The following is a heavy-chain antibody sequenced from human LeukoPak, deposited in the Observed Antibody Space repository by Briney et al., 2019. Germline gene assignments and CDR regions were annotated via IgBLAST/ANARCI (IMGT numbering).Heavy chain of an antibody. Sequence: AGGSLRLSCAASGFTFSSYWMSWVRQAPGKVLEWVASIKQDGSEKYCVDSVKGRFTISRDNANNSLYLQMNSLRADDTAVYYCARDVGLRKAAPPGWFDPWGQGALVTVSS. CDR2: IKQDGSEK. D-gene: IGHD6-6*01. V-gene: IGHV3-7*01. CDR1: GFTFSSYW. J-gene: IGHJ5*02. CDR3: ARDVGLRKAAPPGWFDP.